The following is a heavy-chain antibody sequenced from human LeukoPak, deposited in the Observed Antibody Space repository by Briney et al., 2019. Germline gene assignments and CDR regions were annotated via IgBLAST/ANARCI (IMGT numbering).Heavy chain of an antibody. V-gene: IGHV1-2*02. CDR3: ARSADGYTCGHFDF. D-gene: IGHD5-18*01. CDR2: INPITGDT. J-gene: IGHJ4*02. Sequence: ASVKVSCKASGYTFTAYYMHWVRQAPGQGLEWMGWINPITGDTNYAQNFQGRVTMNRDTSISTAYMELSSPRSDDTAVYYCARSADGYTCGHFDFWGQGTLVTVSS. CDR1: GYTFTAYY.